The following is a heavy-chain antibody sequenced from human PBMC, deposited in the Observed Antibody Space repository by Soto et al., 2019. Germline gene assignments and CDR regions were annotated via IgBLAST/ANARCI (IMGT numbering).Heavy chain of an antibody. V-gene: IGHV4-39*01. Sequence: QLQLQESGPGLVKPSETLSLTCTVSGGSISSSSYYWGWIRQPPGKGLEWIGSIYYSGSTYYNPSLKSRVTISVDTSKNQFSLKLSSVTAADTAVYYCARREGDNWNYGLNNWFDPWGQGTLVTVSS. D-gene: IGHD1-7*01. CDR2: IYYSGST. CDR3: ARREGDNWNYGLNNWFDP. CDR1: GGSISSSSYY. J-gene: IGHJ5*02.